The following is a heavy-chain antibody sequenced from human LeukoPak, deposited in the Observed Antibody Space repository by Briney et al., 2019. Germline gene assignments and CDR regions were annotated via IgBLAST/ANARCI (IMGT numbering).Heavy chain of an antibody. CDR3: ARESGSGEFDY. D-gene: IGHD2-15*01. V-gene: IGHV3-21*01. Sequence: PGGSLRLSCAASRFTFSSYKVNWVRQAPGKGLDWVSSISSSSSYIYYADSVKGRFTISRDNARNSLYLQMNSLRAEDTAVYYCARESGSGEFDYWGQGTLVTVSS. CDR2: ISSSSSYI. J-gene: IGHJ4*02. CDR1: RFTFSSYK.